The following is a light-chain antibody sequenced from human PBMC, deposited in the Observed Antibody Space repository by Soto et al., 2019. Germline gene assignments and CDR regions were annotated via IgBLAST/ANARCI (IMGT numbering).Light chain of an antibody. V-gene: IGKV3-20*01. Sequence: EIVLTQSPGTLSLSPGESVTLSCRASQTVSSSYLAWYQHKPGQAPRLLIFRASTRATGIPDRLSAGGYGIEFALTISGLEPEDFAVYYCQQFGSLPVTFGQGSKVEIK. J-gene: IGKJ2*01. CDR3: QQFGSLPVT. CDR2: RAS. CDR1: QTVSSSY.